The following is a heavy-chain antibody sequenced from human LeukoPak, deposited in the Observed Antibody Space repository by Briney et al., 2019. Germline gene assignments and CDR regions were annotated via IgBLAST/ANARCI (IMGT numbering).Heavy chain of an antibody. J-gene: IGHJ3*01. CDR1: GYRFNVYD. CDR3: ARADGTNSGTNAFDV. V-gene: IGHV1-18*01. D-gene: IGHD4-23*01. CDR2: ISTYTGRA. Sequence: ASVKVSCKTSGYRFNVYDILWVRQAPGHGLDYVGWISTYTGRANYAQKFQGRVSVITDTSTSTAYLELTNLTSSDTGLYYCARADGTNSGTNAFDVWGLGTMVTVAS.